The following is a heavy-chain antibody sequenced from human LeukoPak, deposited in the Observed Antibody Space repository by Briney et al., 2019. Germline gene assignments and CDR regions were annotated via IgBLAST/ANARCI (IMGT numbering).Heavy chain of an antibody. CDR1: GFTFGHYW. V-gene: IGHV3-23*01. CDR3: AKGSTSFYYYYYMDV. CDR2: ISGSGGST. Sequence: GGSLRLSCAASGFTFGHYWMTWVRQAPGKGLEWVSAISGSGGSTYYADSVKGRFTISRDNSKNTLYLQMNSLRAEDTAVYYCAKGSTSFYYYYYMDVWGKGTTVTVSS. D-gene: IGHD2-2*01. J-gene: IGHJ6*03.